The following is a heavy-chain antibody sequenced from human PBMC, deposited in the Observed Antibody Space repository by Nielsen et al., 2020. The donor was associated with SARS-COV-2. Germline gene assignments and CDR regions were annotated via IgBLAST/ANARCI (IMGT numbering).Heavy chain of an antibody. Sequence: GGSLRLSCAASGFNVSSHYMSWVRQAPGKGLDWVSLIYISGGTYYADSVKGRFTISRDNPKNSLYLQMNSLRAEDTAVYYCAREDDSSGYTYGMDVWGQGTTVAVSS. CDR3: AREDDSSGYTYGMDV. CDR2: IYISGGT. V-gene: IGHV3-53*01. D-gene: IGHD3-22*01. CDR1: GFNVSSHY. J-gene: IGHJ6*02.